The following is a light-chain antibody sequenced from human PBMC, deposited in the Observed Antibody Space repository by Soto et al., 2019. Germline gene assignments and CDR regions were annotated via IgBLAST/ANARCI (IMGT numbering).Light chain of an antibody. J-gene: IGKJ3*01. V-gene: IGKV1-12*01. CDR2: AAA. CDR3: HPANSFPLT. CDR1: QGIGSW. Sequence: DIQMTQSPSSVSASVGDRVTITCRASQGIGSWLGWYQQKPGKAPKLLIYAAASLQSGVPSRFSATFSGTESPLPISTVQPDNLATCFRHPANSFPLTFGPGAKVDLK.